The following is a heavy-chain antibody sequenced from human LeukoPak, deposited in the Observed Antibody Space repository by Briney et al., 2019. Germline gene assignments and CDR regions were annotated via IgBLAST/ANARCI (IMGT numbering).Heavy chain of an antibody. CDR3: ATAHQFSFQD. J-gene: IGHJ1*01. Sequence: GGSLRLSCAASGFTFRNYAMSWVRQAPGKGLEWVSLISGSGDTYYADSVKGRFTISRDNPKSTLYLQMNSLRAEDTAVYYCATAHQFSFQDWGQGTLVTVSS. V-gene: IGHV3-23*01. D-gene: IGHD2-2*01. CDR1: GFTFRNYA. CDR2: ISGSGDT.